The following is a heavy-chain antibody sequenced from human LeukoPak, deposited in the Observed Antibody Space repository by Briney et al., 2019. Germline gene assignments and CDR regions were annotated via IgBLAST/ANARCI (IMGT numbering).Heavy chain of an antibody. CDR2: IYYSGST. Sequence: SETLSLTCTVSGGSVSSGSYYWSWIRQPPGKGLEWIGYIYYSGSTNYNPSLKSRVTISVDTSKNQFSLKLSSVTAADTAVHYCARVPHRLTNTHEPLYYYYGMDVWGKGTTVTVSS. CDR1: GGSVSSGSYY. V-gene: IGHV4-61*01. CDR3: ARVPHRLTNTHEPLYYYYGMDV. D-gene: IGHD3-16*01. J-gene: IGHJ6*04.